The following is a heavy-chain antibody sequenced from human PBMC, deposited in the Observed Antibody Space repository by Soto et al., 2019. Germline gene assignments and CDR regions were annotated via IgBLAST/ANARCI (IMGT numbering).Heavy chain of an antibody. J-gene: IGHJ5*02. CDR3: AKDLAPGGGGQNWFDP. V-gene: IGHV3-30*18. CDR2: ISYDGSNK. D-gene: IGHD2-15*01. CDR1: GFTFSSYG. Sequence: GGSLSLSCAASGFTFSSYGMHWVRQAPGKGLEWVAVISYDGSNKYYADSVKGRFTISRDNSKNTLYLQMNSLRAEDTAVYYCAKDLAPGGGGQNWFDPWGQGTLVTVSS.